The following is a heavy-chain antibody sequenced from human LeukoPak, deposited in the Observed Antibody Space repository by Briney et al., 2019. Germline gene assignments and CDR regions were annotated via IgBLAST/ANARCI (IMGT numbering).Heavy chain of an antibody. J-gene: IGHJ4*01. V-gene: IGHV4-59*01. CDR2: VHYSGST. D-gene: IGHD1-26*01. Sequence: SETLSFMCTVSGGPISSYYWSWVRQPPGKGLEWIGYVHYSGSTKYNPSLKGRVTISVDTSKNQFSLKLSSVTAADTAVYYCARGRTGSHFAADYWG. CDR3: ARGRTGSHFAADY. CDR1: GGPISSYY.